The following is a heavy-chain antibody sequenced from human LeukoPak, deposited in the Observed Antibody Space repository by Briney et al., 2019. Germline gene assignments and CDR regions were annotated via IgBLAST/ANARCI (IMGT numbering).Heavy chain of an antibody. CDR2: VYYSGGT. CDR3: ATQAAGGPLDY. CDR1: GASISSSTYY. V-gene: IGHV4-39*01. D-gene: IGHD2-15*01. J-gene: IGHJ4*02. Sequence: SETLSLTCTVSGASISSSTYYWGWIRQPPGKGLEWIGTVYYSGGTSYYPSLKSLVTISVDTSKNQFSLKLTSVTAADTAVYYCATQAAGGPLDYWGQGTLVTVSS.